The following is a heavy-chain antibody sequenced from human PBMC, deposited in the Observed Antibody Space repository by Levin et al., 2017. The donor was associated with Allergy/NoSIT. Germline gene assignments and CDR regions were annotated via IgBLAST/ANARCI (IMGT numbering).Heavy chain of an antibody. D-gene: IGHD4-17*01. CDR2: ISHRGST. CDR3: ALFSLRYGTFET. V-gene: IGHV4-34*01. Sequence: KASETLSLTCAVSGGSFGGYYWSWLRQPPGKGPEWIGEISHRGSTTYNPSLKSRVTISVDTSRNQFSVKLNYVTAADTAVYYCALFSLRYGTFETWGQGTMVTGSS. J-gene: IGHJ3*02. CDR1: GGSFGGYY.